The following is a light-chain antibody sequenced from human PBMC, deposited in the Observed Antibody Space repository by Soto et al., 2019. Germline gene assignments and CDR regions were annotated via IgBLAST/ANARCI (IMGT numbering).Light chain of an antibody. Sequence: QSVLTQPAYVSGSPGQSITISCTGTSSDVGGYNYVSWYQQHPGKAPKLMIYEVSNRPSGVSNRFSGSKSGNTASLTISGLQAEDEADYYCSSYTSSRGGVFGTGTKVTVL. J-gene: IGLJ1*01. CDR2: EVS. CDR3: SSYTSSRGGV. CDR1: SSDVGGYNY. V-gene: IGLV2-14*01.